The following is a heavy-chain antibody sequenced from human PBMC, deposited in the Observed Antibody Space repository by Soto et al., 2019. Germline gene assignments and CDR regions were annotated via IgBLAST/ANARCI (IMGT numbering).Heavy chain of an antibody. CDR3: ARTSRGSGSHNWFDP. CDR1: GYTFTSYD. J-gene: IGHJ5*02. V-gene: IGHV1-18*01. CDR2: MNPNSGNT. D-gene: IGHD3-10*01. Sequence: EASVKVSCTASGYTFTSYDINWVRQATGQGLEWMGWMNPNSGNTNYAQKLQGRVTMTTDTSTSTAYMELRSLRSDDTAVYYCARTSRGSGSHNWFDPWGQGTLVTVSS.